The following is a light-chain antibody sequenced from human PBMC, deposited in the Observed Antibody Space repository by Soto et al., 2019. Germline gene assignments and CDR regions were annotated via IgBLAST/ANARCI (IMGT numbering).Light chain of an antibody. V-gene: IGLV2-14*01. CDR2: EVN. J-gene: IGLJ1*01. Sequence: QSALTQPASVSGSPGQSITISCTGTSSDAGTYNYVSWYQQHPGKAPKLMIYEVNNRPSGVSNRFSGSNSGNTASLTISGLQAADEADYYCISYTSSSTYVFGTGTKLTVL. CDR1: SSDAGTYNY. CDR3: ISYTSSSTYV.